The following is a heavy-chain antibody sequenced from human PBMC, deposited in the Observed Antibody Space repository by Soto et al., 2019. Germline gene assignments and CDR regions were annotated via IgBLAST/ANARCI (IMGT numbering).Heavy chain of an antibody. CDR2: IIPIFGTV. Sequence: GASVKVSCKASGGTLSSYAISWVRQAPGQGLEWMGGIIPIFGTVNYAQKFQGRVTITADESTSTAYMELSSLRSEDTAVYYCAREPSRQSSGWGQGTLVTVSS. J-gene: IGHJ4*02. D-gene: IGHD6-19*01. V-gene: IGHV1-69*13. CDR1: GGTLSSYA. CDR3: AREPSRQSSG.